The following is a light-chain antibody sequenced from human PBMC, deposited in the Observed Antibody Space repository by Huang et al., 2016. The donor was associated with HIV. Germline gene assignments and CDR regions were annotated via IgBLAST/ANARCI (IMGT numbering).Light chain of an antibody. CDR1: ESINTW. V-gene: IGKV1-5*03. J-gene: IGKJ4*01. CDR2: KAS. CDR3: QQYLSHPLS. Sequence: DIQMTQSPHTLSASVGDRVTITCRASESINTWLAWYQQKPGKAPNLLIYKASNVQGGVRSRFSGSGSGTEFTLTISSLQPDDFATYYCQQYLSHPLSFGGGTRVEI.